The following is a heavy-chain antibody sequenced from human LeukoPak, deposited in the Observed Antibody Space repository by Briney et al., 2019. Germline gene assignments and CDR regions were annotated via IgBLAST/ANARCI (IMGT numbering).Heavy chain of an antibody. CDR2: TYYSGST. D-gene: IGHD6-13*01. J-gene: IGHJ6*03. Sequence: SETLSLTYTVSGGSISSSSYYWGWIRQPPGKGLEWIGSTYYSGSTYYNPSLKSRVTISVDTSKKQFSLKLSSVTAADTAVYYCARDQRWSSRSYYYYYMDVWGKGTTVTVSS. CDR1: GGSISSSSYY. CDR3: ARDQRWSSRSYYYYYMDV. V-gene: IGHV4-39*07.